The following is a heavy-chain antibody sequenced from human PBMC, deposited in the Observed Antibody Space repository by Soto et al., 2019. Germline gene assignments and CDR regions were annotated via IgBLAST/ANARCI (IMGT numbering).Heavy chain of an antibody. V-gene: IGHV3-48*02. J-gene: IGHJ4*02. CDR1: GFTFSGCS. Sequence: SLRLSCAASGFTFSGCSVNWVRQAPGKGLEWVSYISSGSKTIYYAESVKGRFTVSRDNARNSQYLQMNSLRDEDTAVYYCAREDILGVRSLDYWGQGTLVTVSS. CDR2: ISSGSKTI. CDR3: AREDILGVRSLDY. D-gene: IGHD3-9*01.